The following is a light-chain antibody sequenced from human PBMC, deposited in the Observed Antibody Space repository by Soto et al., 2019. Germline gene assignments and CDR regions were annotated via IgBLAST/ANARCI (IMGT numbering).Light chain of an antibody. Sequence: EIVLTQSPGTLSLSPGERATLSCRASQSVSRSYLAWYQQKPGQAPRLLIYGASSRATGIPDRFSGSGSGTDFTLTISRLEPEDFAVYSCQKYGSSSYTFGQGTKLEIK. CDR2: GAS. CDR1: QSVSRSY. V-gene: IGKV3-20*01. J-gene: IGKJ2*01. CDR3: QKYGSSSYT.